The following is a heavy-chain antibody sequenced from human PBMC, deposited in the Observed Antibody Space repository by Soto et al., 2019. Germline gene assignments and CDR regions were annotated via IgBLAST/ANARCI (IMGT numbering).Heavy chain of an antibody. CDR3: ARGLFYVPRSWFDP. D-gene: IGHD3-10*02. CDR1: GGSISSGDYY. V-gene: IGHV4-30-4*01. CDR2: IYYSGST. J-gene: IGHJ5*02. Sequence: SETLSLTCTVSGGSISSGDYYWSWIRQPPGKGLEWIGYIYYSGSTYYNPSLKGRVTISVDTSKNQFSLKLSSVTAADTAVYYCARGLFYVPRSWFDPLGQDTLVTVSS.